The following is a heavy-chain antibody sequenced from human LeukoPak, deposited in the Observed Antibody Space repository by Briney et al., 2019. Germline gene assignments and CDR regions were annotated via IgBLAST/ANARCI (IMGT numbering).Heavy chain of an antibody. V-gene: IGHV3-74*01. J-gene: IGHJ5*02. D-gene: IGHD2/OR15-2a*01. CDR1: GFTFSSYW. Sequence: GGSLRLSCAASGFTFSSYWMHWVRRAPGKGLVWVSRVNTAGSGTTYADSVKGRFTISRDNAKNTLYLQMNSLGAEDTAVYYCVRVVSTNWFDPWGQGTLVTVSS. CDR3: VRVVSTNWFDP. CDR2: VNTAGSGT.